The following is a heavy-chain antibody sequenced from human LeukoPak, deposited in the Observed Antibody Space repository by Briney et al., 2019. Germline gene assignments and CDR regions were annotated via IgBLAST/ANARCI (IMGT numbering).Heavy chain of an antibody. CDR2: IYTSGST. J-gene: IGHJ5*02. Sequence: PSQTLSLTCTVSGGSISSGSYYWSWIRQPAGNGLEWIGRIYTSGSTNYNPSLKSRVTISVDTSKNQFSLKLSSVTAADTAVYYCARDVTIFGVERYNWFDPWGQGTLVTVSS. V-gene: IGHV4-61*02. CDR1: GGSISSGSYY. D-gene: IGHD3-3*01. CDR3: ARDVTIFGVERYNWFDP.